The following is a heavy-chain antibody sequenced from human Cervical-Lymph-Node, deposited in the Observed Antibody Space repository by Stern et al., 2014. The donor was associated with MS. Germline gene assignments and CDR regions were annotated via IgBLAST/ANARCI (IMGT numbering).Heavy chain of an antibody. Sequence: VQLVESGGGLVQPGGSLRLSCVASGFTFSDYWMHWVRQVPGKGLVWVSRISGDGSSTSCADSVKGRFTISRDNAKNTLYLQMNSLRAEDTAVYYCTSGGSGGFYYYYYFGMDVWGLGTTVTVSS. V-gene: IGHV3-74*02. D-gene: IGHD1-26*01. CDR3: TSGGSGGFYYYYYFGMDV. J-gene: IGHJ6*02. CDR2: ISGDGSST. CDR1: GFTFSDYW.